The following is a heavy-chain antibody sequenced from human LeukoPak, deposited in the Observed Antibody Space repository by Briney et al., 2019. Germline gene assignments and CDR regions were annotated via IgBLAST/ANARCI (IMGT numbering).Heavy chain of an antibody. CDR2: INHSGST. Sequence: SETLSLTCAVYGGSFSDYYWSWFRQPPGKGLEWIGEINHSGSTNYNPSLKSRVTISVDTSKNQFSLKLSSVTAADTAVYYCARGLAGYWGQGTLVSVSS. CDR1: GGSFSDYY. CDR3: ARGLAGY. V-gene: IGHV4-34*01. D-gene: IGHD6-25*01. J-gene: IGHJ4*02.